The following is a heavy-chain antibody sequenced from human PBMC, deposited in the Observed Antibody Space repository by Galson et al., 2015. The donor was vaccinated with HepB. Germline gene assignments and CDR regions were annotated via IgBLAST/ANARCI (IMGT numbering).Heavy chain of an antibody. J-gene: IGHJ6*03. V-gene: IGHV1-18*01. CDR2: ISAYNGNT. CDR1: GYTFTSYG. CDR3: AREGIAAAGTYYYYMDV. D-gene: IGHD6-13*01. Sequence: SVKVSCKASGYTFTSYGISWVRQAPGQGLEWMGWISAYNGNTNYAQKLQGRVTMTTDTSTSTAYMELRSLRSDDTAVYYCAREGIAAAGTYYYYMDVWGKGTTVTVSS.